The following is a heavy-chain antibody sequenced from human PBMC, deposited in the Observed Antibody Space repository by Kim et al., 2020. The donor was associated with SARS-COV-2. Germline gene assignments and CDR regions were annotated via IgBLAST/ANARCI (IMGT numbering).Heavy chain of an antibody. CDR2: IYPGDSDT. J-gene: IGHJ3*01. CDR1: GQSFRSFW. D-gene: IGHD2-2*01. Sequence: GESLKISCRLSGQSFRSFWIGWVRHMPGKGLEWIGIIYPGDSDTIYGPSFEGHVTISADQSISTAYLQWDSLKASDTAMYYCARHSYAEPPGPFHRWGQGTMVTVSS. V-gene: IGHV5-51*01. CDR3: ARHSYAEPPGPFHR.